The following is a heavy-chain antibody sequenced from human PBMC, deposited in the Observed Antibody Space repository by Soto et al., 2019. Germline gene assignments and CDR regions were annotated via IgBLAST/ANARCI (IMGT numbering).Heavy chain of an antibody. CDR2: ISYDGSNK. Sequence: QVQLVESGGGVVQPGRSLRLSCAASGFTFSSYGMHWVRQAPGKGLEWVAVISYDGSNKYYADSVKGRFTISRDNSKNTLYLQMNSLRAEDTAVYYCAKDLRDDYYYGMDVWDQGTTVTVFS. J-gene: IGHJ6*02. V-gene: IGHV3-30*18. CDR3: AKDLRDDYYYGMDV. CDR1: GFTFSSYG.